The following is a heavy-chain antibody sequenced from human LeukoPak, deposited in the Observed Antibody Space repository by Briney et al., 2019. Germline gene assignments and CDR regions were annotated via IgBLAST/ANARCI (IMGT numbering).Heavy chain of an antibody. CDR1: GFTFRSYW. Sequence: QPGGSLRLSCAASGFTFRSYWMSWVRQAPGKGLEWVANIKRDGGEKYYVDSVKGRFTISRDNAKNSLYLQMSSLRTEDTAMYYCTTSPVPGIDYWGRGIQVTVSS. CDR3: TTSPVPGIDY. D-gene: IGHD6-19*01. CDR2: IKRDGGEK. V-gene: IGHV3-7*03. J-gene: IGHJ4*02.